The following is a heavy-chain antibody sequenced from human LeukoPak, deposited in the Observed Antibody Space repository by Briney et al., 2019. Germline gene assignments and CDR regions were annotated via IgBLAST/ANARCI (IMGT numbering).Heavy chain of an antibody. V-gene: IGHV5-51*01. J-gene: IGHJ4*02. CDR1: GYSFTSSW. CDR2: IYPGDSDT. D-gene: IGHD3-10*01. Sequence: GESLNISCQGSGYSFTSSWIGWARQMPGKGLEWMGIIYPGDSDTRYSPSFQGQVTISADKSISTAYLQWSSLKASDTAMYYCARPLRSRGFGESFDHWGQGTLVTASS. CDR3: ARPLRSRGFGESFDH.